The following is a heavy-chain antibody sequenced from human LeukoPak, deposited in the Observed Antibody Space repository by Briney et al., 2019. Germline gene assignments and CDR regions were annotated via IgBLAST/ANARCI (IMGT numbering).Heavy chain of an antibody. V-gene: IGHV3-53*01. D-gene: IGHD2-15*01. CDR1: GFTVSSNY. J-gene: IGHJ6*04. CDR3: ARDSRRYCSGGSCDYYGMDV. Sequence: GGSLRLSCAASGFTVSSNYMSWVRQAPGKGLEWVSVIYSGGSTYYADSVKGRFTISRDNSKNTLYLQMNSLRGEDTAVYYCARDSRRYCSGGSCDYYGMDVWGKGTTVTVSS. CDR2: IYSGGST.